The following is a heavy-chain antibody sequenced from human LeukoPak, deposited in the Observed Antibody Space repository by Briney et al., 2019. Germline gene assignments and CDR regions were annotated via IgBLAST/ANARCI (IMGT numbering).Heavy chain of an antibody. D-gene: IGHD6-6*01. CDR2: IYTSGST. J-gene: IGHJ5*02. V-gene: IGHV4-4*09. Sequence: PSETLSLTCTVSGGSISSYYWSWIRQPPGKGLEWIGYIYTSGSTNYNPSLKSRVTISVDTSKNQFSLKLSSVTAADTAVYYCARTLRSSERGRYKNWFDPWGQGTLVAVSS. CDR1: GGSISSYY. CDR3: ARTLRSSERGRYKNWFDP.